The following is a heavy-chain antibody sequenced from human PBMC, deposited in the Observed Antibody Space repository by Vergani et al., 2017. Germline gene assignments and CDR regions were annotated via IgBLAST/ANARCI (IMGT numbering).Heavy chain of an antibody. V-gene: IGHV3-7*03. CDR1: GFTFSSYW. D-gene: IGHD1-14*01. CDR3: ARYAEPYYYYGMDV. Sequence: EVQLVESGGGLVQPGGSLRLSCAASGFTFSSYWMSWVRQAPGKGLEWVANIKQDGSEKDYVDSVKGRFTISRDNAKNSLYLQMNSLRAEDTAVYYCARYAEPYYYYGMDVWGQGTTVTVSS. CDR2: IKQDGSEK. J-gene: IGHJ6*02.